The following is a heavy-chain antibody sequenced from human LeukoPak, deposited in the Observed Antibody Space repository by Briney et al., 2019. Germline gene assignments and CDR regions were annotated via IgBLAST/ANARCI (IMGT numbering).Heavy chain of an antibody. CDR2: LYSGGNA. Sequence: PGGSLRLSCAASGFTVSSNYMTWVRQAPGKGLEWVSVLYSGGNAFYADSVKGRFTISRDTSKNTVYLQMNSLRVEDTAVYYCARDYYGSGSYAYWGQGTLVTVSS. CDR3: ARDYYGSGSYAY. J-gene: IGHJ4*02. D-gene: IGHD3-10*01. CDR1: GFTVSSNY. V-gene: IGHV3-66*01.